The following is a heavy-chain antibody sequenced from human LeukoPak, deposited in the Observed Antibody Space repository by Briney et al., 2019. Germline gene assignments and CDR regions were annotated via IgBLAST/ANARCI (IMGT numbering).Heavy chain of an antibody. J-gene: IGHJ3*02. Sequence: GGSLRLSCAASRFTFSSYSMNWVRQAPGKGLEWVSYISRRGSTIYYADSVKGRFTISRDNDKNSLYLKMNSLRAEDTAVYYCARIGEMATIEDAFDIWGQGTMVTVSS. CDR1: RFTFSSYS. CDR2: ISRRGSTI. CDR3: ARIGEMATIEDAFDI. D-gene: IGHD5-24*01. V-gene: IGHV3-48*04.